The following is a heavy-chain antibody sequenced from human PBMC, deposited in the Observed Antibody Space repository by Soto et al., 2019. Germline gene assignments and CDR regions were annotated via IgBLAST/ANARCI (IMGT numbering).Heavy chain of an antibody. CDR3: ARDLGGYSYGTD. CDR2: IYYSGST. J-gene: IGHJ4*02. CDR1: GGSISSYY. D-gene: IGHD5-18*01. Sequence: KPSETLSLTCTVSGGSISSYYWSGIRQTPGKGLEWIGDIYYSGSTNYNPSLKRRVTISVDTSKNQFSLKLSSVTAADTAVYYCARDLGGYSYGTDLGQGTLVTVSS. V-gene: IGHV4-59*01.